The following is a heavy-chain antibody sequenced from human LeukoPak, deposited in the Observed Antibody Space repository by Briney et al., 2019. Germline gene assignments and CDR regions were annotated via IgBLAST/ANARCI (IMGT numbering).Heavy chain of an antibody. V-gene: IGHV3-11*01. J-gene: IGHJ6*03. D-gene: IGHD3-9*01. Sequence: PGGSLRLSCAASGFTFSDYYMSWIRQAPGKGLEWVSYISSSGSTIYYADSVKGRFTISRDNAKNSLYLQMNSLRAEDTAVYYCARGGYGSTGSTSYYYYYMDVWGKGTTVTISS. CDR3: ARGGYGSTGSTSYYYYYMDV. CDR2: ISSSGSTI. CDR1: GFTFSDYY.